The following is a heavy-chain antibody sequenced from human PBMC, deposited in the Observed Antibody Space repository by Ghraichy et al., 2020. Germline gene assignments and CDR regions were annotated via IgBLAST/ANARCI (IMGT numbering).Heavy chain of an antibody. Sequence: GESLNISCAASGFTFDDYTMHWVRQAPGKGLEWVSLISWDGGSTYYADSVKGRFTISRDNSKNSLYLQMNSLRTEDTALYYCAKDIGQWLEKTPDYWGQGTLVTVSS. J-gene: IGHJ4*02. CDR1: GFTFDDYT. V-gene: IGHV3-43*01. D-gene: IGHD6-19*01. CDR3: AKDIGQWLEKTPDY. CDR2: ISWDGGST.